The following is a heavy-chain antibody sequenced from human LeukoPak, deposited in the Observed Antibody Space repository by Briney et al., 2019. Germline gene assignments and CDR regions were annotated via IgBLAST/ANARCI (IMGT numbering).Heavy chain of an antibody. CDR3: ARVGSFGVVIPGYMDV. D-gene: IGHD3-3*01. Sequence: MTGGSLRLSCAASGFTFSSYSMNWVRQAPGKGLEWVSSISSSSSYIYYADSVKGRFTISRDNAKNSLYLQMNSLRAEDTAVYYCARVGSFGVVIPGYMDVWGKGTTVTVSS. CDR2: ISSSSSYI. CDR1: GFTFSSYS. V-gene: IGHV3-21*04. J-gene: IGHJ6*03.